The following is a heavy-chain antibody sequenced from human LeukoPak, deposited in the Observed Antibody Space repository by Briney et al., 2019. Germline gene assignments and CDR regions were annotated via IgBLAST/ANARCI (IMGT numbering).Heavy chain of an antibody. CDR2: ISGDDGNT. CDR1: GYTFTNYG. V-gene: IGHV1-18*01. Sequence: GASVKVSCKASGYTFTNYGVIWVRQPPGQGLEWMGWISGDDGNTNYAQKFQDRITMTTDTSTSTAYLEVRRLRSDDTAVYYCARDTKYQLLSPPWGLDYWGQGTLVTVSS. D-gene: IGHD2-2*01. CDR3: ARDTKYQLLSPPWGLDY. J-gene: IGHJ4*02.